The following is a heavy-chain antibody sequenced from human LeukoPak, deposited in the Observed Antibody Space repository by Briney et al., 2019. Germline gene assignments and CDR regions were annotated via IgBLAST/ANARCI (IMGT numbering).Heavy chain of an antibody. CDR2: IKSKADGETI. CDR3: STLTSRGLSDS. V-gene: IGHV3-15*07. D-gene: IGHD1-20*01. J-gene: IGHJ4*02. CDR1: GFTFSTYS. Sequence: GGSLRLSCAASGFTFSTYSMNWVRQAPGKGLEWVGRIKSKADGETIDYAAPVKGRFTFSRDDSKNMLYLQMNSLKSEDTAVYYCSTLTSRGLSDSWGQGTLVTVSS.